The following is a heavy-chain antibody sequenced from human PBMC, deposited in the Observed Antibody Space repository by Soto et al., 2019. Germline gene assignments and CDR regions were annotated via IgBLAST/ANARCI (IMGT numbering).Heavy chain of an antibody. CDR3: ARGYSSSSSYYYYGMDV. CDR2: INPSGGST. CDR1: GYTFTSYY. D-gene: IGHD6-6*01. V-gene: IGHV1-46*01. J-gene: IGHJ6*02. Sequence: GASVKVSCKASGYTFTSYYMHWVRQAPGQGLEWMGIINPSGGSTSYAQKFQGRVTMTRDTSTSTVYMELSSLRSEDTAVYYCARGYSSSSSYYYYGMDVWGQGTTVTVSS.